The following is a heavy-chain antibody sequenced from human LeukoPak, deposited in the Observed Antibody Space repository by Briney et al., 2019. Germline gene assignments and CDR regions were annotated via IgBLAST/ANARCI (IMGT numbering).Heavy chain of an antibody. CDR2: IYYSGST. V-gene: IGHV4-59*01. J-gene: IGHJ6*02. CDR1: GCSISSYY. D-gene: IGHD3-10*01. Sequence: SETLSLTCTVSGCSISSYYWSWIRQPPGKGLEWIGYIYYSGSTNYNPSLKSRVTISVDTSKNQFSLKLSSVTAADTAVYYCARGPRYYYGSGSYGMDVWGQGTTVTVSS. CDR3: ARGPRYYYGSGSYGMDV.